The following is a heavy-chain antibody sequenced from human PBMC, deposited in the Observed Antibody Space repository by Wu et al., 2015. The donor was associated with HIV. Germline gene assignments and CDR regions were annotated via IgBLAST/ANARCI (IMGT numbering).Heavy chain of an antibody. V-gene: IGHV1-18*01. Sequence: QVQLVQSGAEVKKPGASVKVSCKASGYTFTSYGISWVRQAPGQGLEWMGWISAYNGTSNYAQKFQGRITITAEKSTRTVYMELSSLRSEDTAVYYCARSPSMTTVVMPFDYWGQGTLVTVTS. CDR3: ARSPSMTTVVMPFDY. J-gene: IGHJ4*02. CDR1: GYTFTSYG. CDR2: ISAYNGTS. D-gene: IGHD4-23*01.